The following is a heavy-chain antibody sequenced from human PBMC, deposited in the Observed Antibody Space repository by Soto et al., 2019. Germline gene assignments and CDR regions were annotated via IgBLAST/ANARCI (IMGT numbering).Heavy chain of an antibody. CDR2: MNPNNGHT. J-gene: IGHJ6*02. Sequence: QVQLVQSGAEVKKPGASVKVSCKASGYTFTSFDINWVRQATGQGLEWMGWMNPNNGHTGYAQNFQGRVTMTRNTSINTAYMELSSLRSEDTAVYYCARKAMDYYGMDVWGQGTTVTVSS. CDR1: GYTFTSFD. D-gene: IGHD2-8*01. CDR3: ARKAMDYYGMDV. V-gene: IGHV1-8*01.